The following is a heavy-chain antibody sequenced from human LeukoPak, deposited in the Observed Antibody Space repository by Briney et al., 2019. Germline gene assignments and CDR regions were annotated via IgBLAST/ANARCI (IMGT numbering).Heavy chain of an antibody. V-gene: IGHV1-2*02. CDR2: INPNSGGA. D-gene: IGHD1-26*01. Sequence: ASVKVSCKASGYTFTCYYMHWVRQAPGQGLEWMGWINPNSGGANYAQKFQGRVTMTRDTSISTAYMELSRLRSDDTAVYYCARAVGELRYYYYYMDVWGKGTTVTVSS. CDR1: GYTFTCYY. CDR3: ARAVGELRYYYYYMDV. J-gene: IGHJ6*03.